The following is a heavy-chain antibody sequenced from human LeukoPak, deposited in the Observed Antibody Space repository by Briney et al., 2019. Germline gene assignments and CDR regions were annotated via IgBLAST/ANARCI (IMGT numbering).Heavy chain of an antibody. D-gene: IGHD2-2*01. Sequence: SETLSLTCTVSGGSISSYYWSCIRQPPGKGLEWIGYIYYSGSTNYNPSLKSRVTISVDTSKNQFSLKLSSVTAADTAVYYCARERLGYCSSTSCYVSYYYYGMDVWGQGTTVTVSS. CDR2: IYYSGST. CDR3: ARERLGYCSSTSCYVSYYYYGMDV. J-gene: IGHJ6*02. V-gene: IGHV4-59*12. CDR1: GGSISSYY.